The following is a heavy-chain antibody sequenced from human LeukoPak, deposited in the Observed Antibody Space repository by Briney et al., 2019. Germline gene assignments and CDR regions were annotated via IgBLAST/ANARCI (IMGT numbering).Heavy chain of an antibody. CDR1: GGAITGYY. V-gene: IGHV4-59*01. CDR3: ARGRPPHDYGTLFDY. J-gene: IGHJ4*02. CDR2: IYYSGST. Sequence: SETLSLTCTVSGGAITGYYWSWIRQPPGKGLEWTGYIYYSGSTNYNPSLKSRVTMSVDTSKKQFSLKLSSVTAADTAVYYCARGRPPHDYGTLFDYWGQGTLVTVSS. D-gene: IGHD4-17*01.